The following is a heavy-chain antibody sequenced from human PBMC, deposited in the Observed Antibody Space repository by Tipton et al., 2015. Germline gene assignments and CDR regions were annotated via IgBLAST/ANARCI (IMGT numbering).Heavy chain of an antibody. Sequence: WVRQAPGKGLEWVGYIYYGGSAYYKPSPKSRVAFAVDTTKNQFSLKVTSVTAADTAVYYCARGGSDGGYDLGFDFWGQGTLVTVSS. D-gene: IGHD5-12*01. CDR3: ARGGSDGGYDLGFDF. CDR2: IYYGGSA. J-gene: IGHJ4*02. V-gene: IGHV4-30-4*08.